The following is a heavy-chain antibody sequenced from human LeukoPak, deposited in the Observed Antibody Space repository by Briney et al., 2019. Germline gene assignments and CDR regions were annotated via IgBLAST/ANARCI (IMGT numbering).Heavy chain of an antibody. CDR1: GYTFTSFD. CDR2: MNPNTGNA. D-gene: IGHD4-11*01. V-gene: IGHV1-8*01. CDR3: SRVGYSNSYDY. Sequence: GASVKVSCKASGYTFTSFDINWVRQATGQGLDGMGWMNPNTGNAGYAQNFQGRVTITWSTSISTAYMELNSLRSDDTAVYYCSRVGYSNSYDYWGQGTPVTVSS. J-gene: IGHJ4*02.